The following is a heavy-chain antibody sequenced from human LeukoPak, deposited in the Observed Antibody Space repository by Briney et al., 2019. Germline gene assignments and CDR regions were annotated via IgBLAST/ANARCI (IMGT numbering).Heavy chain of an antibody. CDR3: AKHEGTTGISLWAEYDAFDI. D-gene: IGHD1-1*01. V-gene: IGHV3-23*01. CDR1: GFTFSSYA. J-gene: IGHJ3*02. CDR2: ISGSGGST. Sequence: GGSLRLSCAASGFTFSSYAMSWVRQAPGKGLEWVSAISGSGGSTYYADSVKGRFTISRDNSKNTLYLQMNSLRVEDSAVYYCAKHEGTTGISLWAEYDAFDIWGQGTMVIVSS.